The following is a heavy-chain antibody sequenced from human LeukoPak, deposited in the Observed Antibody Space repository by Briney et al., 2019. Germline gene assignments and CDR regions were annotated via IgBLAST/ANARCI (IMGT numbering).Heavy chain of an antibody. CDR1: GFTFSSYG. Sequence: GGSLRLSCAASGFTFSSYGMHWVRQAPGKGLEWVAVISYDGSNKYYADSVKGRFTISRDNSKNTLYLQTNSLRAEDTAVYYCARVQGYCSSTSCTGLDYWGQGTLVTVSS. CDR3: ARVQGYCSSTSCTGLDY. CDR2: ISYDGSNK. D-gene: IGHD2-2*01. J-gene: IGHJ4*02. V-gene: IGHV3-30*03.